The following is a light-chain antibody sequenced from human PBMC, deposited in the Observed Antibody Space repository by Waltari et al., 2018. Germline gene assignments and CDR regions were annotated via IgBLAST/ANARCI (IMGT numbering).Light chain of an antibody. J-gene: IGLJ1*01. Sequence: QSALTQPASVSGYPGQSITISCTGTSSDVGSSNLVSWYQQHPGKAPKLMIYEGIKRPSGVSNRFSGSKSGNTASLTISGLQAEDEADYYCCSYAVGSTFGYVFGTGTKVTVV. CDR2: EGI. CDR3: CSYAVGSTFGYV. V-gene: IGLV2-23*03. CDR1: SSDVGSSNL.